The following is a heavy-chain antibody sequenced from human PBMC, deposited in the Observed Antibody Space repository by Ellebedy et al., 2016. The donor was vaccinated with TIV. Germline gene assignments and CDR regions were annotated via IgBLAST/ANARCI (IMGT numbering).Heavy chain of an antibody. D-gene: IGHD1-26*01. CDR3: ARGKNSGSYLSLDY. J-gene: IGHJ4*02. V-gene: IGHV4-4*02. CDR1: GGSIRSSNW. Sequence: MPSETLSLTFAVSGGSIRSSNWWSWVRQPPGKGLEWIGEIYHSGSTNYNPSLTSRLTISVDKSKNQLSLKLSSVTAADTAVYYCARGKNSGSYLSLDYWGQGTLVTVSS. CDR2: IYHSGST.